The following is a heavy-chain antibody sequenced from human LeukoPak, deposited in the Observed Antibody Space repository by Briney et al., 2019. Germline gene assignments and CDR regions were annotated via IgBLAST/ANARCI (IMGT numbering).Heavy chain of an antibody. CDR1: GFTFNSYS. CDR3: AKAMGATLFDY. Sequence: GGSLRLSCAASGFTFNSYSMIWVRQAPGKGLEWVSSISSSSSYIYYADSVKGRFTISRDNAKNSLYLQMNSLRAGDTAVYYCAKAMGATLFDYWGQGTLVTVSS. V-gene: IGHV3-21*04. J-gene: IGHJ4*02. CDR2: ISSSSSYI. D-gene: IGHD1-26*01.